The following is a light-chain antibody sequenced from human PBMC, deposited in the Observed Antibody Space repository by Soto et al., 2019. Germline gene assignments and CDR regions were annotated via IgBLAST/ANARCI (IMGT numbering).Light chain of an antibody. CDR3: SSYASSNTQV. Sequence: QSALTQPASVSGSPGQSITVSCIGSSSDVGGYNYVSWYQQHPGKAPKLMIHDVSNRPSGVSNRFSGSKSGNTASLTISGLQAEGEAYYYCSSYASSNTQVFGGGTKVTVL. V-gene: IGLV2-14*03. CDR2: DVS. CDR1: SSDVGGYNY. J-gene: IGLJ2*01.